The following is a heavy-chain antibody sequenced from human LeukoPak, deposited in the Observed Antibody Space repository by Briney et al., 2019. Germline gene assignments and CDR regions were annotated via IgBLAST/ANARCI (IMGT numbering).Heavy chain of an antibody. Sequence: GGSLRLSCAASGFTVSSNYMSWVRQAPGKGLEWVSVIYSGGSTYYADSVKGRFTISRHNSKNTLYLQMNSLRAEDTAVYYCARALATTSGGNSYGTDVWGQGTTVTVSS. CDR3: ARALATTSGGNSYGTDV. V-gene: IGHV3-53*04. CDR1: GFTVSSNY. D-gene: IGHD5-12*01. CDR2: IYSGGST. J-gene: IGHJ6*02.